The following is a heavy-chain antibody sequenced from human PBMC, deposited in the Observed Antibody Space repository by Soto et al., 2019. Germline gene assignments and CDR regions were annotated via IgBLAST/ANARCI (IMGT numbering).Heavy chain of an antibody. Sequence: RRLSWAASGFTFSSYAMSWVRQAPGKGLEWVSAMSGSGGSTYYADSVKGRFTSSRDNSKNTLYLQMNSLRAEDTAVYYCAKAIVLVPAADVHGMDVWGQGTTVTVSS. V-gene: IGHV3-23*01. CDR2: MSGSGGST. CDR3: AKAIVLVPAADVHGMDV. CDR1: GFTFSSYA. D-gene: IGHD2-2*01. J-gene: IGHJ6*02.